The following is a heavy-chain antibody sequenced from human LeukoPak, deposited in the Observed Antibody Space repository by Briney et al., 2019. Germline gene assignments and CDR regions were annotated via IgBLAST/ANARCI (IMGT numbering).Heavy chain of an antibody. CDR2: ISGSGGST. J-gene: IGHJ4*02. CDR1: GFTFSSYA. Sequence: GGSLRLSCAASGFTFSSYAMSWVRQAPGKGLEWVSAISGSGGSTYYADSVKGRFTISRDNSKNTLFLQMNSLRAEDTALYYCARDRSSTYSDYWGQGTLVTVSS. D-gene: IGHD2-2*01. V-gene: IGHV3-23*01. CDR3: ARDRSSTYSDY.